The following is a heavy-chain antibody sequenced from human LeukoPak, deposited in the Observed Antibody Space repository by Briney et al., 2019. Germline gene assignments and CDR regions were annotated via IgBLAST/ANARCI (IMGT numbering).Heavy chain of an antibody. J-gene: IGHJ6*03. CDR3: AREIGGYERVYYYYMDV. D-gene: IGHD3-22*01. Sequence: PGGSLRLSCAASRLTFSSYSMNWVRQAPGKGLEWVSSISSSSSYIYYADSVKGRFTISRDNAKNSLYLQMNSLRAEDTAVYYCAREIGGYERVYYYYMDVWGKGTTVTIFS. V-gene: IGHV3-21*01. CDR2: ISSSSSYI. CDR1: RLTFSSYS.